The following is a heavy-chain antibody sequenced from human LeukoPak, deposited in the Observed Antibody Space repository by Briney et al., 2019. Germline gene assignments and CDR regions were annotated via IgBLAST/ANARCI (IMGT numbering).Heavy chain of an antibody. CDR3: ARHTYLGLFGRGSSSPYFYYYALDV. CDR2: IYPGDSDT. D-gene: IGHD6-6*01. CDR1: GYSFTSYW. V-gene: IGHV5-51*01. J-gene: IGHJ6*02. Sequence: GESLKISCKGSGYSFTSYWIGWVRQMPGKGLEWMGIIYPGDSDTKYSPSFQGQVTISADKSITTAYLQWSSLKASDTAMYYCARHTYLGLFGRGSSSPYFYYYALDVWGQGTTVTVSS.